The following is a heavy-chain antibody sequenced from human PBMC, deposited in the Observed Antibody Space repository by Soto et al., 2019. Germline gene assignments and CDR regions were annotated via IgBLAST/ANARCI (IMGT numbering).Heavy chain of an antibody. CDR3: ARGYMIVVALGAFDI. V-gene: IGHV1-18*01. CDR2: ISVYNGNT. Sequence: QVHLVQSGAEVKKPGASVKVSCKASGYTFTSYGISWVRQAPGQGLEWMGWISVYNGNTNYAQNLQGRVTMTTDTSPRTAYMELRSLRSDDTAVYYCARGYMIVVALGAFDIWGQGTMVTVSS. CDR1: GYTFTSYG. D-gene: IGHD3-22*01. J-gene: IGHJ3*02.